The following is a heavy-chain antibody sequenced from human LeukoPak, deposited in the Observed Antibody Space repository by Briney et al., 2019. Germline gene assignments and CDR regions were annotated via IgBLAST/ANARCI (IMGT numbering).Heavy chain of an antibody. V-gene: IGHV3-13*01. CDR3: ARDLAQGAFDI. CDR1: GFTFSSYD. J-gene: IGHJ3*02. D-gene: IGHD3-16*01. CDR2: IGTAGDT. Sequence: GGSLRLSCAASGFTFSSYDMHWVRHATGKGLEWVSTIGTAGDTYYPGSVKGRFTISRENAKISLYLQMNSLRAGDTAVYYCARDLAQGAFDIWGQGTMVTVSS.